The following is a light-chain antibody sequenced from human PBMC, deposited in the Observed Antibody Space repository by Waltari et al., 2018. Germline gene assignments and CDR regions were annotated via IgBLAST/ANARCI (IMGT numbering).Light chain of an antibody. CDR1: QSISSY. CDR3: QQSYTIPQA. CDR2: AAS. Sequence: DIQMTQSPSSLSASVGDRVTITCRASQSISSYLNWYQQKPGRAPKLLICAASILQRGVPSRFSGSGSGTDFTLTISSLQPEDFATYYCQQSYTIPQAFGQGTKLEI. J-gene: IGKJ2*01. V-gene: IGKV1-39*01.